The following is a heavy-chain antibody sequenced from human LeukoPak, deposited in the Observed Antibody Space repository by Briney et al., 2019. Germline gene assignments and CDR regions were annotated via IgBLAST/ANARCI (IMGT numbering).Heavy chain of an antibody. CDR3: ARALSVAGGY. V-gene: IGHV3-21*01. CDR1: GITFSSYS. J-gene: IGHJ4*02. CDR2: ISSSSSYI. D-gene: IGHD6-19*01. Sequence: GGSLRLSCAASGITFSSYSMNWVRQAPGKGLEWVSSISSSSSYIYYADSVKGRFTISRDNAKNSLYLQMNSLRAEDTAVYYCARALSVAGGYWGQGTLVTVSS.